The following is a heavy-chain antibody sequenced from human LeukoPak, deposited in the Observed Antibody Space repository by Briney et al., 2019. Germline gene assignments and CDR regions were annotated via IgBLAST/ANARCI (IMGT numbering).Heavy chain of an antibody. D-gene: IGHD3-10*01. J-gene: IGHJ4*02. CDR2: ISYDGSNT. V-gene: IGHV3-30*18. CDR3: AKDFLARGGPLDY. CDR1: GFIFSNYD. Sequence: GGSLRLSCAASGFIFSNYDMHWVRQAPGKGLEWVAVISYDGSNTYYADSVKGRFTISRDNSKNTLYLQMNSLRPEDTAVYYCAKDFLARGGPLDYWGQGTLVTVSS.